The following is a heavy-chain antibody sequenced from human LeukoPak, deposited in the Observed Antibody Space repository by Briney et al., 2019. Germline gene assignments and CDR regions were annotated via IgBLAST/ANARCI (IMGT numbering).Heavy chain of an antibody. V-gene: IGHV3-48*03. D-gene: IGHD6-13*01. CDR1: GFTFSSYE. CDR2: ISTSGNSI. Sequence: GGSLRLSCAASGFTFSSYEMNWVRQAPGKGLEWVSYISTSGNSIYYADSVKGRFTISRDNAKNSLFLQMNSLRAEDTAVYYCATSQGSWPDYFDYLGQGTLVTVSS. J-gene: IGHJ4*02. CDR3: ATSQGSWPDYFDY.